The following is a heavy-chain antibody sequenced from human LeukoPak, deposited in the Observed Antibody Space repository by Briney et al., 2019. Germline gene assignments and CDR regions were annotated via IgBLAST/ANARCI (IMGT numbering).Heavy chain of an antibody. V-gene: IGHV3-30*18. D-gene: IGHD2-8*02. CDR1: GFTFSSYG. J-gene: IGHJ4*02. Sequence: PGGSLRLSCAASGFTFSSYGMHWVRQAPGKGLEWVAVISYDGSNKYYADSVKGRFTISRDNSKNTLYLQMNSLRAEDTAVYYCAKDPIWWNYFDYWGQGTLVTVSS. CDR3: AKDPIWWNYFDY. CDR2: ISYDGSNK.